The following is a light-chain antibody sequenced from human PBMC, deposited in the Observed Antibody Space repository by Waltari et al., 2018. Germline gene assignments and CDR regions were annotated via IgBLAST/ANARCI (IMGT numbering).Light chain of an antibody. CDR3: ATWDNSLTDVV. V-gene: IGLV1-51*01. Sequence: QSVFTQPPSVSAAPGHKVTISCSGGTSNIVTDDVSWYQHLPGAAPKLLLYDNDKRPSGIPDRFSASRSGTSATLGITGLQIGDEADYYCATWDNSLTDVVFGGGTKLTVL. CDR1: TSNIVTDD. CDR2: DND. J-gene: IGLJ2*01.